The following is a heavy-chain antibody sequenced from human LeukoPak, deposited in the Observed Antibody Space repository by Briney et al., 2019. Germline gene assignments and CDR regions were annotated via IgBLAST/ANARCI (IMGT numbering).Heavy chain of an antibody. CDR3: ARDGTYSSGWPYYYYGMDV. D-gene: IGHD6-19*01. Sequence: GRSLRLSCAASGFTFSSYGMHWVRQAPGKGLEWVAVISYDGSNKYYADSVKGRFTISRDNSKNTLYLQMNSLRAEDTAVYYCARDGTYSSGWPYYYYGMDVWGQGTTVTVSS. V-gene: IGHV3-30*03. CDR2: ISYDGSNK. CDR1: GFTFSSYG. J-gene: IGHJ6*02.